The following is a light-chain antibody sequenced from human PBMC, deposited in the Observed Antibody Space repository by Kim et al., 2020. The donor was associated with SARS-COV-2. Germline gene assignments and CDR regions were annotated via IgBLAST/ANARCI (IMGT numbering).Light chain of an antibody. CDR3: QQYNDWPQT. V-gene: IGKV3-15*01. Sequence: ERVMTQSPATQSVSPGERATPSCRASQSVSTSLDWYQQIHGQPPRLLIYGASIRAPGIPARFSGTGSETDFTLTISSLQHENVAVYYCQQYNDWPQTFGQGTKVDIK. J-gene: IGKJ1*01. CDR1: QSVSTS. CDR2: GAS.